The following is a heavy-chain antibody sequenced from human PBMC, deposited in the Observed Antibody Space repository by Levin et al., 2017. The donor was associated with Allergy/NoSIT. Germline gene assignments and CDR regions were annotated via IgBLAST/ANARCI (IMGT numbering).Heavy chain of an antibody. Sequence: GESLKISCAASGFTFSSYAMHWVRQAPGKGLEWVAVISYDGSNKYYADSVKGRFTISRDNSKNTLYLQMNSLRAEDTAVYYCARDGAAAGNLDYWGQGTLVTVSS. CDR2: ISYDGSNK. D-gene: IGHD6-13*01. J-gene: IGHJ4*02. CDR3: ARDGAAAGNLDY. V-gene: IGHV3-30-3*01. CDR1: GFTFSSYA.